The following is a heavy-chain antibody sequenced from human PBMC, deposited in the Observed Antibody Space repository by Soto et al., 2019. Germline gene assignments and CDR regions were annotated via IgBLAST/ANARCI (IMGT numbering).Heavy chain of an antibody. D-gene: IGHD3-10*01. CDR3: ARHLGSASYYSPKASYGLDV. V-gene: IGHV5-10-1*01. CDR2: IDPSDSYT. Sequence: PGESLKISCKGSGYSFTSYWISWVRQMPGKGLEWMGRIDPSDSYTNYSPSFQGHVTISANKSISTAYLQWSSLNASDTAMYYCARHLGSASYYSPKASYGLDVWGQGTTVTVSS. CDR1: GYSFTSYW. J-gene: IGHJ6*02.